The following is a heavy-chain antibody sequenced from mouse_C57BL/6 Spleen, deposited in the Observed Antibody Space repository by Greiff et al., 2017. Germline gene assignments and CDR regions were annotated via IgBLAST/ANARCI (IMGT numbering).Heavy chain of an antibody. CDR2: INPSTGGT. D-gene: IGHD2-3*01. CDR1: GYSFTGYY. V-gene: IGHV1-42*01. CDR3: ARGGVGYYNY. J-gene: IGHJ2*01. Sequence: VQLQQSGPELVKPGASVQISCKASGYSFTGYYLNWVKQSPEKSLEWIGEINPSTGGTTYNQKFKAKATLTVDKSSSTAYMQLTSLTSEASAVYYCARGGVGYYNYGGQGTTRTVSS.